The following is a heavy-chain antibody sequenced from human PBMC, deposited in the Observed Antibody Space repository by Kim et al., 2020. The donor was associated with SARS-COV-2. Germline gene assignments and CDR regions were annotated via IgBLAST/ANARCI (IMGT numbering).Heavy chain of an antibody. Sequence: GGSLRLSCVASGFILSGSAFYWMRQTSGRCREWVWCINLIINNYASFYAASVKGRFTISRDDSKSTAYLQMNSLNTDDTAVYYCTLATASADVFDIWGQGTVVTVSS. D-gene: IGHD6-19*01. CDR2: INLIINNYAS. CDR3: TLATASADVFDI. V-gene: IGHV3-73*01. J-gene: IGHJ3*02. CDR1: GFILSGSA.